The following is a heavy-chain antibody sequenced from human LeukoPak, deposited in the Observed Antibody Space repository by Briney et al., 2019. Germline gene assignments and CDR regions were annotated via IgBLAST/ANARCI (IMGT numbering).Heavy chain of an antibody. J-gene: IGHJ4*02. V-gene: IGHV4-39*07. Sequence: SETLSLTCTVSGGSISSSNHYWGWIRQPPGKGLEWIGSIYYSGTTYYNPSLKSRVTISVDTSKNQFSLKLSSVTAADTAVYYCASRSSIWSGYQDTLYYFDSWGQGTLVTVSS. CDR1: GGSISSSNHY. D-gene: IGHD3-3*01. CDR2: IYYSGTT. CDR3: ASRSSIWSGYQDTLYYFDS.